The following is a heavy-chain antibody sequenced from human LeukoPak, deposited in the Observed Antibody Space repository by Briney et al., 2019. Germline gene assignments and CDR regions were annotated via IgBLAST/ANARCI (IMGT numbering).Heavy chain of an antibody. CDR3: AGDYGGTFEY. CDR1: GFTFSSYA. V-gene: IGHV3-7*03. D-gene: IGHD4-23*01. Sequence: GGSLRLSCAASGFTFSSYAMSWVRQAPGKGLEWEANIRGDGNEIYYVESVKGRFTISRDNAKNSLYLQMNSLRADDTAVYYCAGDYGGTFEYWGQGTLVTVSS. CDR2: IRGDGNEI. J-gene: IGHJ4*02.